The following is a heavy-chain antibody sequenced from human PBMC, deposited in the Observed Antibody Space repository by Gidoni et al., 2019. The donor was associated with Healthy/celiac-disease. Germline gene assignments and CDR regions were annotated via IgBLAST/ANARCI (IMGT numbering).Heavy chain of an antibody. CDR3: ARENSSGWYESVY. J-gene: IGHJ4*02. D-gene: IGHD6-19*01. V-gene: IGHV4-4*07. CDR2: IYTSGRT. Sequence: QVQLQESGPGLVQPSETLSPTCPVSSGSISSYYWSWIRQPAGKGLEWIVRIYTSGRTNYNPPRKSRVTMSVDTYKNQFSLKLSAVTTADTAVYYGARENSSGWYESVYWGQGTLVTVSS. CDR1: SGSISSYY.